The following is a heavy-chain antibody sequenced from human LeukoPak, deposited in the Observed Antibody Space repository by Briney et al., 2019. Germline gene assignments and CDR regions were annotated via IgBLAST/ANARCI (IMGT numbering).Heavy chain of an antibody. CDR2: ISYDGSNK. CDR1: GFIFSSYG. V-gene: IGHV3-30*18. J-gene: IGHJ4*02. D-gene: IGHD2-15*01. Sequence: GGSLRLSCAASGFIFSSYGMHWVRQAPGKGLEWVAVISYDGSNKYYADSVKGRFTISRDNSKNTLYLQMNSLRAEDTAVYYCAKQLGYCSDGSCYFPYWGQGTLVTVSS. CDR3: AKQLGYCSDGSCYFPY.